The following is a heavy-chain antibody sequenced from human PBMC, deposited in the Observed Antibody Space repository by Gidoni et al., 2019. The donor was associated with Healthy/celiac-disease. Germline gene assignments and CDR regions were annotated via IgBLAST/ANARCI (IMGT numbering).Heavy chain of an antibody. CDR3: AKDRIVVVVAAIAFDI. J-gene: IGHJ3*02. CDR2: ISGSGGST. D-gene: IGHD2-15*01. CDR1: GFTFSSYA. V-gene: IGHV3-23*01. Sequence: EVQLLESGGGLVQPGGSLRLSCAASGFTFSSYAMSWVRKAPGKGLEWVSAISGSGGSTYDADSVKGRFTISRDNYKNTLYLQMNSLRAEDTAVYYCAKDRIVVVVAAIAFDIWGQGTMVTVSS.